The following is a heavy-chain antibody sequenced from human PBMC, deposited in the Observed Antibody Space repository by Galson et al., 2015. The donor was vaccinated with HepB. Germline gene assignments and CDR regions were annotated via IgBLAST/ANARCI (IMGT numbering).Heavy chain of an antibody. CDR3: ARDSRVYSGYLRDAFDI. Sequence: SVKVSCKVSGGTFSNYAITWVRQAPGQGLEWMGGIIPILGSANYAQEFQGRVTITADKSTSTGYMELSNLRSEDTAVYYCARDSRVYSGYLRDAFDIWGQGTMVTVSS. J-gene: IGHJ3*02. CDR2: IIPILGSA. CDR1: GGTFSNYA. V-gene: IGHV1-69*10. D-gene: IGHD5-12*01.